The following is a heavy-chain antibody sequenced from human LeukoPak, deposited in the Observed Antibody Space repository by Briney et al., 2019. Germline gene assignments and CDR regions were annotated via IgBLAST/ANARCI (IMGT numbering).Heavy chain of an antibody. CDR2: IYYSGST. J-gene: IGHJ3*02. V-gene: IGHV4-39*01. Sequence: SETLSLTCTVSGGSISSYYWSWIRQPPGKGLEWVGSIYYSGSTYYNPSLKSRVTISVDTSKNQFSLRLSSVTAADTAVYYCARGDRYDADAFDIWGQGTMVTVSS. CDR3: ARGDRYDADAFDI. CDR1: GGSISSYY. D-gene: IGHD3-16*01.